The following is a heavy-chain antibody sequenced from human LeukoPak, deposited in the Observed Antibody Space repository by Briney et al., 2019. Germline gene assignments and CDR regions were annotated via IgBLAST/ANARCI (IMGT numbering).Heavy chain of an antibody. D-gene: IGHD2-8*02. CDR2: ISSGSSTI. CDR3: ARSRTGNYFDY. Sequence: GGSLRLSCAASGFAFSGYSMNWVRQAPGEGLEWVSYISSGSSTIFYADSVKGRFTISRDNAKSSLFLQMNSLRAEDTAVYYCARSRTGNYFDYWGQGTLVTVSS. V-gene: IGHV3-48*01. CDR1: GFAFSGYS. J-gene: IGHJ4*02.